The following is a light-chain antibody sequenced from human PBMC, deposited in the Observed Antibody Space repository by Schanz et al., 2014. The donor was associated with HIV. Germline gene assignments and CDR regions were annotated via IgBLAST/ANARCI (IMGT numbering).Light chain of an antibody. J-gene: IGKJ1*01. CDR2: DAS. CDR3: QQYGSLPWT. Sequence: EIVLTQSPATLSLSPGERATLSCRASQTVYSYLSWYQQKPGQSPRLLIYDASERAPGIPDRFSGSESGTDFTLTISRVEPEDYAVYYCQQYGSLPWTFGQGTKVEVK. CDR1: QTVYSY. V-gene: IGKV3-20*01.